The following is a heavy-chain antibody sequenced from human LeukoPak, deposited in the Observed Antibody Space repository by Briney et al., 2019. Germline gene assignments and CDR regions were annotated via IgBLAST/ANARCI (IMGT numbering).Heavy chain of an antibody. Sequence: GASVKVSCKSSGYTFTSDYMRWGRQAPGQGLEWRGLINPSGGSTSYAQKFQGRVTMTRDTSTSTVYMELSSLRSEDTAVYYCAREKAVAGTVVAFDIWGQGTMVTVSS. V-gene: IGHV1-46*01. CDR1: GYTFTSDY. CDR3: AREKAVAGTVVAFDI. CDR2: INPSGGST. D-gene: IGHD6-19*01. J-gene: IGHJ3*02.